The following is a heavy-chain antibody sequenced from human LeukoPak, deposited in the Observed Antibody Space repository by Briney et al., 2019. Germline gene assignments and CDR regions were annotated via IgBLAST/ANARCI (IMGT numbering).Heavy chain of an antibody. D-gene: IGHD6-13*01. CDR1: GGSIVSYY. V-gene: IGHV4-59*01. CDR3: ARLRSIAASGTSRHIYFDY. Sequence: PSETLSLTCTVSGGSIVSYYWMWIRQPPGKGLEWIGYIYYSGSTNYNPSLKSRVTMSVDTSKNQFSLQLSSVTAADTAVYYCARLRSIAASGTSRHIYFDYWGQGTLVTVSS. J-gene: IGHJ4*02. CDR2: IYYSGST.